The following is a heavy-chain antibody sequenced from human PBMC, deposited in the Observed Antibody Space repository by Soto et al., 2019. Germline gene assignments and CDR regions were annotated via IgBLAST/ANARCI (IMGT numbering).Heavy chain of an antibody. CDR2: ISAYNGDT. CDR1: GYTFNNYA. D-gene: IGHD6-6*01. Sequence: QVQLVQSGAEVKKPGASVKVSCKASGYTFNNYAISWVRQAPGQGLEWMGWISAYNGDTNYAQKFQGRVTMTTDTSTNTAYMELRSLTSDDTAVHFCAIDQSLSLQVVSDYWGQGTLVTVSS. CDR3: AIDQSLSLQVVSDY. J-gene: IGHJ4*02. V-gene: IGHV1-18*01.